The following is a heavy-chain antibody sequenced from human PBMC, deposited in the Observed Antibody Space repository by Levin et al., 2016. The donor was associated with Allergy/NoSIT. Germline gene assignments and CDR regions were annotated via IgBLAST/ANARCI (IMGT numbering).Heavy chain of an antibody. D-gene: IGHD3-22*01. CDR3: ATHSDSSGFLHPFAYYMDV. CDR2: IYYTGST. Sequence: SETLSLTCTVSGDSISSGGYYWSWIRQHPGKGLEWIGYIYYTGSTYYNPSLKSRVLISRDTSKNQFSLKLSSVTAADTAVYYCATHSDSSGFLHPFAYYMDVWGKGATVTVSS. CDR1: GDSISSGGYY. J-gene: IGHJ6*03. V-gene: IGHV4-31*03.